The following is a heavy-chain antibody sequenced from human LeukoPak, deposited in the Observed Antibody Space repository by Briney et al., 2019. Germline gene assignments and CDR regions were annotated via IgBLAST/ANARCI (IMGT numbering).Heavy chain of an antibody. Sequence: ASVKDSCKASGYTFTGYYMHWVRQAPGQGLEWMGWINPNSGGTNYAQKFQGRVTMTRDTSISTAYMELSRLRSDDTAVYYCARGDYYDSSGYPYWGQGTLVTVSS. V-gene: IGHV1-2*02. D-gene: IGHD3-22*01. CDR2: INPNSGGT. J-gene: IGHJ4*02. CDR3: ARGDYYDSSGYPY. CDR1: GYTFTGYY.